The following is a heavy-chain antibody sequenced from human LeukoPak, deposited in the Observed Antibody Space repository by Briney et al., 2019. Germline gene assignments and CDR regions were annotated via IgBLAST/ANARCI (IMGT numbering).Heavy chain of an antibody. CDR2: IIPILGIA. CDR1: GGTFSSYA. J-gene: IGHJ4*02. CDR3: ARKLMVRGVPTLDVDY. Sequence: GASVKVSCKASGGTFSSYAISWVRQAPGQGLEWMGRIIPILGIANYAQKFQGRVTITADKSTSTAYMELSSLRSEDTAVYYCARKLMVRGVPTLDVDYWGQGTLVTVSS. V-gene: IGHV1-69*04. D-gene: IGHD3-10*01.